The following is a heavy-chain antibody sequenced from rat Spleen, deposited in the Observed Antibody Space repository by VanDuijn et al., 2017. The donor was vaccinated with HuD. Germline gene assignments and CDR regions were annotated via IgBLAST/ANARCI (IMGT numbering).Heavy chain of an antibody. V-gene: IGHV5-31*01. J-gene: IGHJ2*01. Sequence: ELQLVESRGGLVQPGRSLKLSCVASGFTFNNYWMTWIRQAPGKGLEWVASITNTGGSTYYPDSVKGRFTISRDDAKSTIYLYMNSLRSEDTATYYCSPLPGYNLDYWGQGVMVTASS. CDR1: GFTFNNYW. D-gene: IGHD1-4*01. CDR3: SPLPGYNLDY. CDR2: ITNTGGST.